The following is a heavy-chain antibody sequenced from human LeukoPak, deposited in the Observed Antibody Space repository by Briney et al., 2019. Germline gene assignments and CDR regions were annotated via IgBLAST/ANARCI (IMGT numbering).Heavy chain of an antibody. J-gene: IGHJ6*02. CDR2: ISGSGGST. D-gene: IGHD4-17*01. CDR1: GFTFSSYA. CDR3: AKVDYGDYPYYYGMDV. Sequence: GGSLRLSCAASGFTFSSYAMSWVRQAPGKGLEWVSAISGSGGSTYYADSVKGRFTISRDNSRNTLYLQMNSLRAKDTAVYYCAKVDYGDYPYYYGMDVWGQGTTVTVSS. V-gene: IGHV3-23*01.